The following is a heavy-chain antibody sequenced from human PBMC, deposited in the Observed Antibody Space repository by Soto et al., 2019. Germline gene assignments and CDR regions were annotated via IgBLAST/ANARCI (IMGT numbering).Heavy chain of an antibody. CDR2: IIPIFGTA. V-gene: IGHV1-69*01. Sequence: QVQLVQSGAEVTKPGSSVKVSCKASGGTFSSYAISWVRQAPGQGLEWMGGIIPIFGTANYAQKFQGRVTMTAVEATGTGYMELGNLRPEDTAVYDCASPAVDCSGGSCYLGGGGQGTLVTVSS. CDR1: GGTFSSYA. J-gene: IGHJ4*02. CDR3: ASPAVDCSGGSCYLGG. D-gene: IGHD2-15*01.